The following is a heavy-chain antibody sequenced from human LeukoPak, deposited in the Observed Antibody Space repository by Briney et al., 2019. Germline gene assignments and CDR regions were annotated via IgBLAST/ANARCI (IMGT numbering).Heavy chain of an antibody. CDR1: GFTVSSNS. CDR2: IYSDNT. J-gene: IGHJ4*02. D-gene: IGHD6-13*01. Sequence: PGGSLRLSCTVSGFTVSSNSMSWVRQAPGKGLEWVSFIYSDNTHYSDSVKGRFTISRDNSKNTLYLQMNSLRAEDTAVYYCAKDRRIAAAGIIDYWGQGTLVTVSS. CDR3: AKDRRIAAAGIIDY. V-gene: IGHV3-53*01.